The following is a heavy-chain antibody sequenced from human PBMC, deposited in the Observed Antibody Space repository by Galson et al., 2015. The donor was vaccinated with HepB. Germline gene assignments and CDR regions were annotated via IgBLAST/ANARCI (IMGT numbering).Heavy chain of an antibody. CDR2: ISDSGGNT. Sequence: SLRLSCAASGFTFSSYGMTWVRQAPGKGLEWLSSISDSGGNTYYADSVKGRFTISRGNSKNTMYLQMNSLRAEDTAVYYCAKYNVRFRFLEWLLRPFDYWGQGTLVTVSS. V-gene: IGHV3-23*01. CDR3: AKYNVRFRFLEWLLRPFDY. CDR1: GFTFSSYG. J-gene: IGHJ4*02. D-gene: IGHD3-3*01.